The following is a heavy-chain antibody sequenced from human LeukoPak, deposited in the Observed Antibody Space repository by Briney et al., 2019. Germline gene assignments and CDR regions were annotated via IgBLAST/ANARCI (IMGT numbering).Heavy chain of an antibody. D-gene: IGHD3-3*01. J-gene: IGHJ5*02. CDR2: IYYSGST. Sequence: TSETLSLTCTVSGGSISSYYWSWIRQPPGKGLEWIGYIYYSGSTYYNPSLKSRVTISVDTSKNQFSLKLSSVTAADTAVYYCARVNPYYDFWSGYYHNWFDPWGQGTLVTVSS. CDR3: ARVNPYYDFWSGYYHNWFDP. CDR1: GGSISSYY. V-gene: IGHV4-59*12.